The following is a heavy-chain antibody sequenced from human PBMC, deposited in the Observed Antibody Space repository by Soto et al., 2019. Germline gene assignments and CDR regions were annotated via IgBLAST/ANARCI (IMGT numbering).Heavy chain of an antibody. CDR3: AGEKTVDSLGLATFDP. J-gene: IGHJ5*02. D-gene: IGHD5-12*01. V-gene: IGHV1-18*04. Sequence: ASVKVSCKSSGYTFTSYGISWVRQAPGQGLEWMGWISGYNGNTKYAQKVQGRVTLTTDTSTSTAYMELRSLRSDDTAVYYCAGEKTVDSLGLATFDPGGQGKTVTVSS. CDR1: GYTFTSYG. CDR2: ISGYNGNT.